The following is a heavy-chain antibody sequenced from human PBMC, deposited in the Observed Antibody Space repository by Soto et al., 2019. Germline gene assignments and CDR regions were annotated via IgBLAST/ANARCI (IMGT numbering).Heavy chain of an antibody. CDR3: ARTTYMYSSSSGFDY. J-gene: IGHJ4*02. CDR1: GGTFSSYA. V-gene: IGHV1-69*01. CDR2: SIPIFGTA. D-gene: IGHD6-13*01. Sequence: QVQLVQSGAEVKKPGSSVKVSCKASGGTFSSYAISWVRQAPGQGLAWMVGSIPIFGTANYAQKFQGRVTITADESTSTAYMELSSLRSEDTAVYYCARTTYMYSSSSGFDYWGQGTLVTVSS.